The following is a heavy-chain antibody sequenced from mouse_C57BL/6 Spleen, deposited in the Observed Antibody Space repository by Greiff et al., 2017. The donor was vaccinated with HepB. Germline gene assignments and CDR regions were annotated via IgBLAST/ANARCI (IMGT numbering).Heavy chain of an antibody. J-gene: IGHJ3*01. Sequence: QVQLQQPGAELVRPGSSVKLSCKASGYTFTSYWMHWVKQRPIQGLEWIGNIDPSDSETHYNQKFKDKATLTVDKSSSTAYMQRSSLTSEDSAVYYCARPYYGSSYGFAYWGQGTLVTVSA. CDR2: IDPSDSET. D-gene: IGHD1-1*01. CDR3: ARPYYGSSYGFAY. V-gene: IGHV1-52*01. CDR1: GYTFTSYW.